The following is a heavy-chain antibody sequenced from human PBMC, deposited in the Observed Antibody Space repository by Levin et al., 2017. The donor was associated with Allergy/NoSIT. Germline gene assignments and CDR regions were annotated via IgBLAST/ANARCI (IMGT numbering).Heavy chain of an antibody. CDR3: AKDRGYDSSGFDY. CDR1: GFTFASYT. CDR2: ISGTGRTT. D-gene: IGHD3-22*01. V-gene: IGHV3-23*01. Sequence: GGSLRLSCAASGFTFASYTMGWVRQAPGKGLEWVSGISGTGRTTYYADAVKGRFRVSRDNSKNTLYLDINSLTVDDTAVFYCAKDRGYDSSGFDYWGQGILVTVSS. J-gene: IGHJ4*02.